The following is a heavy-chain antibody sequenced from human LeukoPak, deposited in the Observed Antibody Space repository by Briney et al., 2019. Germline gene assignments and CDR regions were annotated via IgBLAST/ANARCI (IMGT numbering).Heavy chain of an antibody. CDR2: MNPNSGNT. Sequence: ASVKVSCKASGYTFTSYDINWVRQATGQGLEWMGWMNPNSGNTGYAQKFQARVTMTRNTSISIAYMEVGSLRAEDTAVYYCARSLYSSSWYYYYYYYMDVWGKGTTVTVSS. CDR1: GYTFTSYD. D-gene: IGHD6-13*01. J-gene: IGHJ6*03. CDR3: ARSLYSSSWYYYYYYYMDV. V-gene: IGHV1-8*01.